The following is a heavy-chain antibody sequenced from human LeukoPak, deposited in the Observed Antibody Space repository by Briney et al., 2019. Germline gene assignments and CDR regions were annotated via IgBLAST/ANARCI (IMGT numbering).Heavy chain of an antibody. J-gene: IGHJ4*02. V-gene: IGHV1-18*01. D-gene: IGHD3-3*01. CDR3: ARDIDFWSSSNFDY. CDR1: GYTFTSYG. CDR2: ISAYKGNT. Sequence: GASVTVSCKASGYTFTSYGISWVRQAPGQGREWMGWISAYKGNTNNAQKLQGRVTITTDTSTSTAYMELRSLGSDAAAVCYCARDIDFWSSSNFDYWGQGTLVTVSS.